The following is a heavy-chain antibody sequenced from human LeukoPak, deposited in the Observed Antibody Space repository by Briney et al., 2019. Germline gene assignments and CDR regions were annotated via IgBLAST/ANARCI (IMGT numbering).Heavy chain of an antibody. CDR3: ARGPSGYHNT. V-gene: IGHV3-7*01. J-gene: IGHJ4*02. CDR2: IKQDGSEK. CDR1: GFTLSSNW. Sequence: PGGSLRLSCAASGFTLSSNWMTWVRQAPGKGLEWVANIKQDGSEKHYVDSVKGRFTISRDNVKNSLFLQMDSLKGEDTAVYYCARGPSGYHNTGGQGTLVIVSS. D-gene: IGHD5-12*01.